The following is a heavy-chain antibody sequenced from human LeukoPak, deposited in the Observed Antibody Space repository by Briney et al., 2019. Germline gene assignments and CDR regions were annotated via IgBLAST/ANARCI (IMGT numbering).Heavy chain of an antibody. CDR2: ISYDGSNK. CDR1: GFVFSTYS. D-gene: IGHD4-17*01. CDR3: AKDLTPYGDYADYNWFDP. V-gene: IGHV3-30*18. J-gene: IGHJ5*02. Sequence: GGSLRLSCTASGFVFSTYSMNWVRQAPGKGLEWVAVISYDGSNKYYADSVKGRFTISRDNSKNTLYLQMNSLRAEDTAVYYCAKDLTPYGDYADYNWFDPWGQGTLVTVSS.